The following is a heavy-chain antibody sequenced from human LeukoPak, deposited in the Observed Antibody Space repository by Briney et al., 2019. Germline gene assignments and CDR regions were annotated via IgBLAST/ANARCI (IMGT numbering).Heavy chain of an antibody. CDR3: AKAPGDSSGWYFFY. J-gene: IGHJ4*02. Sequence: GGSLRLSCAASGFTFSSYGMSWVRQAPGKGLEWVSAISGSGGSTYYADPVKGRFTISRDNSKNTLYLQMNSLRAEDTAVYYCAKAPGDSSGWYFFYWGQGTLVTVSS. D-gene: IGHD6-19*01. V-gene: IGHV3-23*01. CDR1: GFTFSSYG. CDR2: ISGSGGST.